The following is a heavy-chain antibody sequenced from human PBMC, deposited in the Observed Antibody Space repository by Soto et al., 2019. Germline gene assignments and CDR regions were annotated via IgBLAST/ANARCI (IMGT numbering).Heavy chain of an antibody. CDR1: EFTFSGHF. CDR3: AKTYGSGAYH. CDR2: MFSGGST. D-gene: IGHD3-10*01. Sequence: EVQLLESGGGLAQPGGSRRLSCAASEFTFSGHFMSWVRQPPGKGLEWVSIMFSGGSTDYAASVKGRFIISRDNSKNILYLKMSTLRAEGTARYDCAKTYGSGAYHWGQGALVIVSP. V-gene: IGHV3-66*02. J-gene: IGHJ5*02.